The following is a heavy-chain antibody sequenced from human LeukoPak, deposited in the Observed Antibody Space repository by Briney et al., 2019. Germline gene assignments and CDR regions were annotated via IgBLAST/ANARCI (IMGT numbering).Heavy chain of an antibody. CDR2: ISGSGGST. CDR3: AKDMGGDYDSSGYYSNYFDY. D-gene: IGHD3-22*01. V-gene: IGHV3-23*01. CDR1: RFTFSSYW. Sequence: GGSLRLSCAVSRFTFSSYWMHWIRQAPGKGLEWVSAISGSGGSTYYADSVKGRFTISRDNSKNTLYLQMNSLRAEDTAVYYCAKDMGGDYDSSGYYSNYFDYWGQGTLVTVSS. J-gene: IGHJ4*02.